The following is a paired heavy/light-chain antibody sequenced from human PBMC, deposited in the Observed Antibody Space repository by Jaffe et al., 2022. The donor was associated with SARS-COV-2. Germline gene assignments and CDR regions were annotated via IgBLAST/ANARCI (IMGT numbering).Light chain of an antibody. J-gene: IGKJ4*01. Sequence: DIVMTQSPDSMAVSLGERATINCKSSQSVFSSATNKNHLAWHQQKPGQPPKLLIYWASTRESGVPDRFSGSGSGTDFTLTISSLQAEDVAVYYCQHYFGLPLTFGGGTKVEIK. CDR2: WAS. CDR1: QSVFSSATNKNH. V-gene: IGKV4-1*01. CDR3: QHYFGLPLT.
Heavy chain of an antibody. CDR3: TASNSYLNY. D-gene: IGHD4-4*01. CDR1: GFTFSSAW. J-gene: IGHJ4*02. V-gene: IGHV3-15*01. CDR2: ITRETDGGTA. Sequence: EVQLVESGGGLVKPGGSLRLSCATSGFTFSSAWMSWVRQAPGKGLEWVGRITRETDGGTADYATSVKGRFTMSRDASTNTLYLQMNSLKTEDTAVYYCTASNSYLNYWGQGTLVTVSS.